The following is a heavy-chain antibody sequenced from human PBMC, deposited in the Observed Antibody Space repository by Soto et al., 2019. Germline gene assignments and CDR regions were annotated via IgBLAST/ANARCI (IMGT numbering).Heavy chain of an antibody. CDR1: GYSFTSLD. CDR3: ARGYYDSSGYYPTDF. CDR2: MQPSTGRT. J-gene: IGHJ4*02. Sequence: APVKVSCKASGYSFTSLDINWVRQTAGQGLEWMGWMQPSTGRTGSAQKFQGRLTMTRSTSLNTAYMELSSLRSEETAVYYCARGYYDSSGYYPTDFWGQGTLVTVSS. V-gene: IGHV1-8*01. D-gene: IGHD3-22*01.